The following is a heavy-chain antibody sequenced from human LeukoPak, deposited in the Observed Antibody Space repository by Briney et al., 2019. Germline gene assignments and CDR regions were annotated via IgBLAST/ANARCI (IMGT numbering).Heavy chain of an antibody. CDR1: GGSISSSSYY. J-gene: IGHJ5*02. CDR2: IYYSGST. D-gene: IGHD1-14*01. CDR3: ARDSAGIGYWFDP. Sequence: PSETLSLTCTVSGGSISSSSYYWGWIRQPPGKGLEWIGNIYYSGSTNYNPSLKSRVTMSVDTSKNQFSLKLSSVTAADTAVYYCARDSAGIGYWFDPWGQGTLVTVSS. V-gene: IGHV4-39*07.